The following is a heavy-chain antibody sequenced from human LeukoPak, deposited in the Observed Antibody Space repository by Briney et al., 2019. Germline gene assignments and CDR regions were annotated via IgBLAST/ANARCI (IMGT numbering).Heavy chain of an antibody. CDR3: ARTHCSSTSCYVEDAFDI. CDR1: GGSISSSNW. J-gene: IGHJ3*02. V-gene: IGHV4-4*02. D-gene: IGHD2-2*01. CDR2: IYHSGST. Sequence: SGTLSLTCAVSGGSISSSNWWSWVRQPPGKGLEWIGEIYHSGSTNYNPSLKSRVTISVDKSKNQFSLKLSSVTAADTAVYYCARTHCSSTSCYVEDAFDIWGQGTMVTVSS.